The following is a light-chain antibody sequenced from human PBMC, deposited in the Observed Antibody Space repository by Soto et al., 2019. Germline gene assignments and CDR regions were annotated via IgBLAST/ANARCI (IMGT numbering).Light chain of an antibody. CDR3: QQRHMWPIT. Sequence: EVVMTQSPATLSVSPGNTVTLSCRANQTITSNLAWYQQKPGQAPRLLIYDAYNRATGIPPRFSGSGSGTDFTLTISSLEPEDSAVYYCQQRHMWPITFGQGTRLEIK. CDR1: QTITSN. CDR2: DAY. J-gene: IGKJ5*01. V-gene: IGKV3-11*01.